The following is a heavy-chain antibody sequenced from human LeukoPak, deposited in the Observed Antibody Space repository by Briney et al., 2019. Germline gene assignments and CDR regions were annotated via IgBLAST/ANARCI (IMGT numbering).Heavy chain of an antibody. V-gene: IGHV3-21*04. CDR1: GFTFSSYS. Sequence: PGGSLRLSCAASGFTFSSYSMNWVRQAPGKGLEWVSSISSSGSYIYYADSVKGRFTISRDNAKNSLYLQMNSLRAEDTAVYYCARETYYGSGSYYNSRNFDYWGQGTLVTVSS. CDR2: ISSSGSYI. CDR3: ARETYYGSGSYYNSRNFDY. J-gene: IGHJ4*02. D-gene: IGHD3-10*01.